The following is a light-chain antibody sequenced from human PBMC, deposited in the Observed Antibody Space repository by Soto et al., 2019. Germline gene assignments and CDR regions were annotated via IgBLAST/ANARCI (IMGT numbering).Light chain of an antibody. CDR3: LLFYSGPRV. Sequence: QAVVTQEPSLTVSPGGTVTLTCGSSTAAVTSSHYPYWFQQRPGQAPRTLIYNTSNKHSWTPARFSGSLLGGKAALTLSGAQPEDEADYYCLLFYSGPRVFGGGTKLTVL. CDR2: NTS. V-gene: IGLV7-46*01. CDR1: TAAVTSSHY. J-gene: IGLJ2*01.